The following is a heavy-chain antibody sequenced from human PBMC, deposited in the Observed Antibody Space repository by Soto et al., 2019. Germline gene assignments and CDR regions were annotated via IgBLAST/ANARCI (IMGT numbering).Heavy chain of an antibody. V-gene: IGHV4-59*01. Sequence: PSETLSLTCTVSGVSITSYFWSWIRQTPGKGLVWIGSISFCGATYSNPSLKGRAALSVDTSENPLSLTLDSVTSADTDVYFCARDRRDGYKRYFELWDQGNQVTVSS. CDR3: ARDRRDGYKRYFEL. J-gene: IGHJ4*02. CDR1: GVSITSYF. CDR2: ISFCGAT. D-gene: IGHD3-9*01.